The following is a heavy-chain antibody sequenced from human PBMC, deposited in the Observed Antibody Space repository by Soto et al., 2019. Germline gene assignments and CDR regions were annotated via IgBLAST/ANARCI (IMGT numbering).Heavy chain of an antibody. V-gene: IGHV3-23*01. CDR3: AEEDYSGTGKRGLDP. J-gene: IGHJ5*02. CDR1: GVTFSSYA. CDR2: VSGSVGST. D-gene: IGHD3-10*01. Sequence: GGALGVSCAASGVTFSSYAMSWVRQSPGKGLEWVSAVSGSVGSTYYADSVQGRLTISSDKSRITWYFQINRLRAEDTAASSGAEEDYSGTGKRGLDPWGRESRVTASS.